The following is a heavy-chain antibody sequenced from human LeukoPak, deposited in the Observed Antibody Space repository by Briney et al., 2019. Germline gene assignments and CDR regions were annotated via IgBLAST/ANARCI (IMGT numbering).Heavy chain of an antibody. Sequence: GGSLRLSCAASGFTFSSYSMNWVRQAPGKGLEWVSYISSSSSTIYFADSVKGRFTISRDNAESSLYLQMNSLRAEDTAVYYCARDYLPDSSGYPRDYWGQGTLVTVSS. V-gene: IGHV3-48*01. CDR1: GFTFSSYS. D-gene: IGHD3-22*01. J-gene: IGHJ4*02. CDR3: ARDYLPDSSGYPRDY. CDR2: ISSSSSTI.